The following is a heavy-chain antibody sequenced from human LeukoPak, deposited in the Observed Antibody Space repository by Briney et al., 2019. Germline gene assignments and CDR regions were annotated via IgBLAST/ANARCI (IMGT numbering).Heavy chain of an antibody. Sequence: PSETLSLTCTVSGGSISSGGYYWSWIRQHPGKGLEWIGYIYYSGSTYYNPSLKSRVTISVDTSKNQFSLKLSSMTAADTAVYYCARVIAVAGTGPDYWGQGTLVTVSS. D-gene: IGHD6-19*01. V-gene: IGHV4-31*03. CDR2: IYYSGST. CDR1: GGSISSGGYY. CDR3: ARVIAVAGTGPDY. J-gene: IGHJ4*02.